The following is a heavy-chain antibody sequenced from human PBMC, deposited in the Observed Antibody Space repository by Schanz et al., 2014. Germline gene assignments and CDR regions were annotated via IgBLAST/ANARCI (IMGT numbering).Heavy chain of an antibody. CDR1: GFIFSNYG. CDR3: AKDLLYGAPMPLNHLDY. Sequence: QVQLVESGGGVVQPGGSLRLSCAASGFIFSNYGMHWVRQAPGKGLEWVAVIWSDGSGKYYADSVKGRFTISRDNSKNTLYLHMNSLRAEDTAVYYCAKDLLYGAPMPLNHLDYWGQGTLVTVSS. D-gene: IGHD2-2*01. CDR2: IWSDGSGK. V-gene: IGHV3-33*06. J-gene: IGHJ4*02.